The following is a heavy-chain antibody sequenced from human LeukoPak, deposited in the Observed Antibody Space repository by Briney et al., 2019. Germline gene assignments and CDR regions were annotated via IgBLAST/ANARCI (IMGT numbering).Heavy chain of an antibody. CDR2: IYYSGST. Sequence: TSETLSLTCTVSGGSISSYYWSRIRQPPGKGLEWIGYIYYSGSTNYNPSLKSRVTISVNTSKNQFSLTLSSLTAEDTAVYYCARRLWFGDWDSFDYWARAPWSPSPQ. CDR1: GGSISSYY. CDR3: ARRLWFGDWDSFDY. D-gene: IGHD3-10*01. J-gene: IGHJ4*02. V-gene: IGHV4-59*08.